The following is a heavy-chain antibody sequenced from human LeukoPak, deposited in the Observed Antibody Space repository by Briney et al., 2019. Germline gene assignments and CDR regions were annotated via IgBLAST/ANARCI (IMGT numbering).Heavy chain of an antibody. CDR1: GFTFSSYA. D-gene: IGHD1-20*01. CDR3: ARDPGIPRSTSWYFDL. Sequence: GGSLRLSCAASGFTFSSYAMAWVRQAPGTGLAWVATINDRGVNTHYADSVQGRFTISRDNSRGTLSLQMNSLRAEDTAVYYCARDPGIPRSTSWYFDLWGRGTLVTVSS. V-gene: IGHV3-23*01. CDR2: INDRGVNT. J-gene: IGHJ2*01.